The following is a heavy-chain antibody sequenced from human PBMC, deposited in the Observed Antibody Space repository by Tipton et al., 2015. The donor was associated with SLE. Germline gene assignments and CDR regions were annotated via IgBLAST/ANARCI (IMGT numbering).Heavy chain of an antibody. CDR1: GGSISSYY. Sequence: TLSLTCTVSGGSISSYYWSWIRQPPGKGLEWIGYIYYSGSTNYNPSLKSRVTISVDTSKNQFSLKLSSVTAADTAVYYCARNWGSSWGGVFGYWGQGTLVTVSS. CDR3: ARNWGSSWGGVFGY. D-gene: IGHD6-13*01. V-gene: IGHV4-59*01. J-gene: IGHJ4*02. CDR2: IYYSGST.